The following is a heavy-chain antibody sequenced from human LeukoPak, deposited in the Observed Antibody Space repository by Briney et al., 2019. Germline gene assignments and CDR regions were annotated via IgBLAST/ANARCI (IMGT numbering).Heavy chain of an antibody. J-gene: IGHJ6*03. Sequence: GGSLRLSCAASGFTFSSYSMNWVRQAPGKGPEWVSSINSSSSYIYYADSVKGRFTISSDNSKNTLYLQMNSLRAEDTAVYYCARHPRMYSSSWYVGYYMDVWGKGTTVTVSS. D-gene: IGHD6-13*01. CDR3: ARHPRMYSSSWYVGYYMDV. CDR1: GFTFSSYS. V-gene: IGHV3-21*01. CDR2: INSSSSYI.